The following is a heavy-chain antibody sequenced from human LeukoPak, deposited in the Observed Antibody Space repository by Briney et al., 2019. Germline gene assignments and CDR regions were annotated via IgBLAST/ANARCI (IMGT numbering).Heavy chain of an antibody. Sequence: SVKVSCKASGGTFSSYAISWVRQAPGQGLEWMGGIIPIFGTANYAQKFQGRVTMTRNTSISTAYMELSSLRSEDTAVYYCARGRLAVAGTFDYWGQGTLVTVSS. CDR2: IIPIFGTA. J-gene: IGHJ4*02. CDR3: ARGRLAVAGTFDY. V-gene: IGHV1-69*05. D-gene: IGHD6-19*01. CDR1: GGTFSSYA.